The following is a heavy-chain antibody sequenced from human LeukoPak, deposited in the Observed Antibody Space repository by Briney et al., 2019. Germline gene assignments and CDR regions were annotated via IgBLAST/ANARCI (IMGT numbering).Heavy chain of an antibody. CDR3: ASVEWLAPFDY. D-gene: IGHD6-19*01. V-gene: IGHV4-34*01. J-gene: IGHJ4*02. CDR1: GGSFSGYY. Sequence: ETLSLTCAVYGGSFSGYYWSWIRQPPGKGLEWIGEINHSGSTNYNPSLKSRVTISVDTSKNQFSLKLSSVTAADTAVYYCASVEWLAPFDYWGQGTLVTVSS. CDR2: INHSGST.